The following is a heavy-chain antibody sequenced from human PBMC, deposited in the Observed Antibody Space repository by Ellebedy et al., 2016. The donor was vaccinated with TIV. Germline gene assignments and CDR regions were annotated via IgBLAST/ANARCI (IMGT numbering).Heavy chain of an antibody. V-gene: IGHV3-7*03. J-gene: IGHJ4*02. D-gene: IGHD3-22*01. CDR3: ASEGYS. Sequence: GGSLRLSCAASGFIFGNYFMNWVRQAPGKGLEWVANINKDGSAKYYVDSVKGRFTISRDNAKNSLSLQMNNLGGEDTAVYYCASEGYSWGQGTLVTVSS. CDR1: GFIFGNYF. CDR2: INKDGSAK.